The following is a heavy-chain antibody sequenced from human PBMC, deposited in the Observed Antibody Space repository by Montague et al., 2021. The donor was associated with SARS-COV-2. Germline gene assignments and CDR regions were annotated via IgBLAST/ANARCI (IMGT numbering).Heavy chain of an antibody. V-gene: IGHV4-59*08. Sequence: SEILSLTCTVSGGSISGYYWTWIRQPPGKGLEWIGYIFYNGDTNYNPSLKSRVTISVDTSKNQFSLKLSSVTAADTAVYYCATHRQHHNHWGQGTMVAVSS. CDR1: GGSISGYY. CDR2: IFYNGDT. J-gene: IGHJ5*02. D-gene: IGHD6-13*01. CDR3: ATHRQHHNH.